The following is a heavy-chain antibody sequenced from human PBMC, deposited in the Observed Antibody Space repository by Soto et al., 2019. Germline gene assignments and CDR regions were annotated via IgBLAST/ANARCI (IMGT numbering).Heavy chain of an antibody. Sequence: ASVKVSCKASGYTFTGYYMHWVRQAPGQGLEWMGWINPNSGGTNYAQKFQGWVTMTRDTSISTAYMELSRLRSDDTAVYYCARDSEVVPAAGPSFDYWGQGTLVT. J-gene: IGHJ4*02. V-gene: IGHV1-2*04. CDR1: GYTFTGYY. D-gene: IGHD2-2*01. CDR3: ARDSEVVPAAGPSFDY. CDR2: INPNSGGT.